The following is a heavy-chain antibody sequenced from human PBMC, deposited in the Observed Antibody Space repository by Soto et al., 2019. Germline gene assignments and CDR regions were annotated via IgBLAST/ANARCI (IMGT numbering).Heavy chain of an antibody. CDR3: AHRGYMNGNWDQGYLDK. J-gene: IGHJ4*02. D-gene: IGHD5-18*01. CDR2: IYWDDDK. V-gene: IGHV2-5*02. Sequence: QITLKESGPTRVKPTQTLTLTCTFSGFSLTTRPVGVAWIRQPPGKALEWLAVIYWDDDKRYSPSLKSRLTIAKDTSKNQVVLTMAYMDPVDTATYFCAHRGYMNGNWDQGYLDKWGQGTLVTVSS. CDR1: GFSLTTRPVG.